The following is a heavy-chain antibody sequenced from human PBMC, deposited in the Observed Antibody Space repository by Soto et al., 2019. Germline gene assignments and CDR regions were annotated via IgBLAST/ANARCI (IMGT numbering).Heavy chain of an antibody. CDR3: ARHYSSGSRNWFDP. D-gene: IGHD6-19*01. CDR1: GGSINSSSYF. CDR2: IYYSGST. V-gene: IGHV4-39*01. J-gene: IGHJ5*02. Sequence: SETLSLSCIVSGGSINSSSYFWGWVRQPPGKGLEWIGSIYYSGSTYYNPSLRSRVTISVDTSKNQFSLKLSSVTAADTAVFYCARHYSSGSRNWFDPWGQGTLVIVSS.